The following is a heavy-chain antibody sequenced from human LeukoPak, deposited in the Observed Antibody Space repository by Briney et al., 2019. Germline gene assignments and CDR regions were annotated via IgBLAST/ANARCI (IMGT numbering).Heavy chain of an antibody. D-gene: IGHD5-18*01. CDR2: ISSSSSYI. CDR1: GFTFSSYS. J-gene: IGHJ4*02. V-gene: IGHV3-21*03. CDR3: ASLRGYSYGCDY. Sequence: GGSLRLSCAASGFTFSSYSMNWVRQAPGKGLEWVSSISSSSSYIYYADSVKGRFTISRDNAKNSLYLHMNSLRAEDTAVYYCASLRGYSYGCDYWGQGTLVTVSS.